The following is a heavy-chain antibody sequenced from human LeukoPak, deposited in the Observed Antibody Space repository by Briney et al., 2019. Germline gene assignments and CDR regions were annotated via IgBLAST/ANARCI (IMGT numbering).Heavy chain of an antibody. Sequence: SETLSLTCTVSGASISSYYWSWIRQPPGKGLEWIGYIYYSGSTNYNPSLKSRVTMSVDTSKNQFSLKLSSVTAADTAVYYCARDPYSSGWGGGWFDPWGQGTLVTVSS. V-gene: IGHV4-59*01. CDR2: IYYSGST. J-gene: IGHJ5*02. CDR3: ARDPYSSGWGGGWFDP. CDR1: GASISSYY. D-gene: IGHD6-19*01.